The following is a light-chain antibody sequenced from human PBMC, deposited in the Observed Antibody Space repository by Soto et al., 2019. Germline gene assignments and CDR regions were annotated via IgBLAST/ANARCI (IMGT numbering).Light chain of an antibody. CDR1: ESVSSN. V-gene: IGKV3-15*01. Sequence: GVTQSPATLSVSPGERATLSCRASESVSSNLAWYQQRPGQAPRLVIYGASTRATDIPARFSGSGSGTDFTLTISSLQSEDFAVYYCQQYNNWPLTFGQGTKVDIK. J-gene: IGKJ1*01. CDR2: GAS. CDR3: QQYNNWPLT.